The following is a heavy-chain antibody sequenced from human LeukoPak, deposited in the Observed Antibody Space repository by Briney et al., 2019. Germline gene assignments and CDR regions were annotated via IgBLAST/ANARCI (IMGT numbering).Heavy chain of an antibody. Sequence: GGSLRLSCAASGFTFNSYAMSWVRQAPGKGLEWVSAISGSGGSTYYADSVKGRFTISRDNSKNTLYLQMNSLRAEDTAVYYCAKDRNYDILTDNWFDPWGQGTLVTVSS. V-gene: IGHV3-23*01. CDR2: ISGSGGST. CDR3: AKDRNYDILTDNWFDP. J-gene: IGHJ5*02. D-gene: IGHD3-9*01. CDR1: GFTFNSYA.